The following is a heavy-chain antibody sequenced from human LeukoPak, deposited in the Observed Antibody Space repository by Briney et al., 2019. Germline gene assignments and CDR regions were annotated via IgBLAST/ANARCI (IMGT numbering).Heavy chain of an antibody. D-gene: IGHD1-14*01. CDR3: VRDWDHFDFDS. J-gene: IGHJ5*01. Sequence: GGSLRLSCAASGFTFSNYWMHWVRQAPGKGLVWVSRIKGDGSHTVYADSVKGRFTISRDNAKNTLYLQMKSLKDEDTAVYYCVRDWDHFDFDSWGQGTLVTVSS. CDR1: GFTFSNYW. CDR2: IKGDGSHT. V-gene: IGHV3-74*01.